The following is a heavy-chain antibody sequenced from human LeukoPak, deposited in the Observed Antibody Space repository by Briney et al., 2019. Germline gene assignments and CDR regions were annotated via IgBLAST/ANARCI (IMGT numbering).Heavy chain of an antibody. V-gene: IGHV3-23*01. CDR3: AKGPGIAAVGSYDY. CDR1: GFTFSSYA. Sequence: GGSLRLSCAASGFTFSSYAMSWVRQAPGRGLEWVSAISGSGGSTYYADSVKGRFTISRDNSKNTLYLQMNSLRAEDTAVYYCAKGPGIAAVGSYDYWGQGTLVTVSS. D-gene: IGHD6-13*01. J-gene: IGHJ4*02. CDR2: ISGSGGST.